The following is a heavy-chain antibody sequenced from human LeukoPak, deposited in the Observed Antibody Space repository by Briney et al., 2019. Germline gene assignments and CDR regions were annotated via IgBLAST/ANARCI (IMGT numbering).Heavy chain of an antibody. CDR2: IRYDGSNK. D-gene: IGHD2-15*01. Sequence: GGSLRLSCAASGFTFSSYWMHWVRQAPGKGLEWVAFIRYDGSNKYYADSVKGRFTISRDNSKNTLYLQMNSLRAEDTAVYYCASIVVVVAAADYGGKGPLVTVSS. CDR1: GFTFSSYW. J-gene: IGHJ4*02. CDR3: ASIVVVVAAADY. V-gene: IGHV3-30*02.